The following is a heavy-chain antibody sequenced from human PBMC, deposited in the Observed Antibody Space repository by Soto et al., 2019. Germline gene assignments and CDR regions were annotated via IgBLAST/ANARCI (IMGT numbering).Heavy chain of an antibody. J-gene: IGHJ4*02. CDR3: ARSREFDY. CDR1: GGSLSGATYS. CDR2: IFPSGTT. V-gene: IGHV4-30-2*01. Sequence: SETLSLTCGVSGGSLSGATYSWNWIRQPPGKGLEWIGYIFPSGTTYYNPSLKSRVTISTDVSKNQFSLSLRSLTAADTAVYYCARSREFDYWSQGTLVTVSS.